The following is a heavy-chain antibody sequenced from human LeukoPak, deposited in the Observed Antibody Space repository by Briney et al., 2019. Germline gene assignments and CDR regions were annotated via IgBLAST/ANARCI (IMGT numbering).Heavy chain of an antibody. D-gene: IGHD3-10*01. Sequence: SETLALTCTVSGGSISTYYWSWIRQPAGKGLEWIGRINSSGSTNYNPSPRSRVTMSVDTSKNQFSLILSSVTAADTAVYYCARGAYGSGSTNWFDPWGQGTLVTVSS. CDR3: ARGAYGSGSTNWFDP. V-gene: IGHV4-4*07. J-gene: IGHJ5*02. CDR1: GGSISTYY. CDR2: INSSGST.